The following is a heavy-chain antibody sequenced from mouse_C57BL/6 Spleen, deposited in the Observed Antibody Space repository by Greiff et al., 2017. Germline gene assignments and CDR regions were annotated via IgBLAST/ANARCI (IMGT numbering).Heavy chain of an antibody. CDR2: ISYDGSN. D-gene: IGHD2-2*01. CDR1: GYSITSGYY. J-gene: IGHJ2*01. CDR3: ASMVREVDY. V-gene: IGHV3-6*01. Sequence: EVKLMESGPGLVKPSQSLSLTCSVTGYSITSGYYWNWIRQFPGNKLEWMGYISYDGSNNYNPSLKNRISITRDTSKNQFFLKLNSVTTEDTATYYCASMVREVDYWGQGTTLTVSS.